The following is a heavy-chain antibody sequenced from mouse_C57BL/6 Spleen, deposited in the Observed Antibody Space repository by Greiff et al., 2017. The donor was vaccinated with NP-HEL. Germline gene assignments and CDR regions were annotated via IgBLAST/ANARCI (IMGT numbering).Heavy chain of an antibody. Sequence: QVQLQQPGTELVKPGASVKLSCKASGYTFTSYWMHWVKQRPGQGLEWIGNINPSNGGTNYNEKFKSKATLTVDKSSSTAYMQLSSLTSEDSAVYFCARFPIDYDDFVYWGQGTTLTVSS. CDR3: ARFPIDYDDFVY. CDR1: GYTFTSYW. CDR2: INPSNGGT. V-gene: IGHV1-53*01. D-gene: IGHD2-4*01. J-gene: IGHJ2*01.